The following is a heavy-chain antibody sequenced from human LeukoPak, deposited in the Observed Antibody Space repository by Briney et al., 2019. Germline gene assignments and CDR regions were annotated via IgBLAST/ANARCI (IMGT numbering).Heavy chain of an antibody. J-gene: IGHJ4*02. CDR3: ARDLQFYYDSSGPVDY. D-gene: IGHD3-22*01. V-gene: IGHV1-18*01. CDR1: GYTFTSYG. CDR2: ISAYNGNT. Sequence: ASVKVSCKASGYTFTSYGISWVRQAPGQGLEWMGWISAYNGNTNYAQKLQGRVTMTTDTSTSTAYMELRSLRSDDTAVYYRARDLQFYYDSSGPVDYWGQGTLVTVSS.